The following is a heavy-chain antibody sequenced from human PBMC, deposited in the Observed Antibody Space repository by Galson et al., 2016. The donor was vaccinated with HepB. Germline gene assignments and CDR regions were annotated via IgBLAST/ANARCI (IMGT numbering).Heavy chain of an antibody. D-gene: IGHD3-3*01. CDR2: INPTGGSS. CDR1: GDTVTAYL. V-gene: IGHV1-46*01. Sequence: SVKVSCKASGDTVTAYLMHWVRQAPGHGLEWMGLINPTGGSSNYAPKFMDRVTITWDTSTSTVDMDLSSLKPDDTAVYYCAAALLGSGYYYWGQGTLVTVSS. CDR3: AAALLGSGYYY. J-gene: IGHJ4*02.